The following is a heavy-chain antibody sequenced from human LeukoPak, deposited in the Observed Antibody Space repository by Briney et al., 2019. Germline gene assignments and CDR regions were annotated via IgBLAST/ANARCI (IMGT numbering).Heavy chain of an antibody. D-gene: IGHD2-2*01. V-gene: IGHV4-34*01. CDR3: AREVVVVPAAAFDI. CDR2: VNHSGNT. Sequence: SETLSLTCAVYGGSLGGYYWSWIRQPPGKRLEWIGEVNHSGNTNYNPSLKSRGTISLDTSKTQFSLKLTSVTAAATAVYYCAREVVVVPAAAFDIWGQGTMVTVSS. CDR1: GGSLGGYY. J-gene: IGHJ3*02.